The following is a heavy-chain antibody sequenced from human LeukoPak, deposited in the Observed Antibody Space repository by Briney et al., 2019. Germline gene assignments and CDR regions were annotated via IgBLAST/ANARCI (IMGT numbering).Heavy chain of an antibody. Sequence: GGSLRLSCAASGFTFSSYWMSWVRQAPGKGLEWVANIKQEGSEKYYLDSVKGRFTISRDSAENSLYLQMNSLRAEDTAVYYCATEASSGLEDWGQGILVTVSS. D-gene: IGHD6-19*01. CDR1: GFTFSSYW. CDR2: IKQEGSEK. J-gene: IGHJ4*02. V-gene: IGHV3-7*01. CDR3: ATEASSGLED.